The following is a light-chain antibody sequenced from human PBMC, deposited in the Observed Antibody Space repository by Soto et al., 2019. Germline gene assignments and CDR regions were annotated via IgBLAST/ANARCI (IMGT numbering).Light chain of an antibody. CDR3: QKYSSVPV. CDR1: QGIRNY. CDR2: AAS. Sequence: DIQMTQSPPSLSASVGDRVTITCRASQGIRNYVAWYQQIPGKAPKLLIYAASTLQSGVPSRFSGSGSGTDFTRTINRLQPEDVASYSCQKYSSVPVFGPGTKVEI. V-gene: IGKV1-27*01. J-gene: IGKJ3*01.